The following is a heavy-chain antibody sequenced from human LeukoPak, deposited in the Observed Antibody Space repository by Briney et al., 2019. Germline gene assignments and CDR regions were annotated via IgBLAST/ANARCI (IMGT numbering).Heavy chain of an antibody. CDR2: IKQDGSEK. CDR3: ARSRVYYDSIGLV. J-gene: IGHJ4*02. D-gene: IGHD3-22*01. CDR1: GYSISSGYY. Sequence: LSLTCTVSGYSISSGYYWGWIRQPPGKGLEWVANIKQDGSEKYYVDSVKGRFTISRDNAKNSLYLQMNSLRAEDTAVYYCARSRVYYDSIGLVWGLGTVVTVSS. V-gene: IGHV3-7*01.